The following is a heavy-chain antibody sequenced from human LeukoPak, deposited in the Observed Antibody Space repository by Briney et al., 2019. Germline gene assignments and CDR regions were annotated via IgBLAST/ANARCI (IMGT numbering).Heavy chain of an antibody. Sequence: SETLSLTCAVYGGSFSGFYWSWIRQPPGKGLEWIGEINHSGSTYYNPSLKSRITISVDTSKNQFSLKLTSVTAADTAVYYCATLGEYYDSSGYYYNWGQGTLVTVSS. CDR1: GGSFSGFY. D-gene: IGHD3-22*01. J-gene: IGHJ4*02. CDR3: ATLGEYYDSSGYYYN. CDR2: INHSGST. V-gene: IGHV4-34*01.